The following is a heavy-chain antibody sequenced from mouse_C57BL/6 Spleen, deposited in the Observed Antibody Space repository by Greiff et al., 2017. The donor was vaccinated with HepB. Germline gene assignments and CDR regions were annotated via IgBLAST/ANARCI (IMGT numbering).Heavy chain of an antibody. Sequence: VQLKQSGPELVKPGASVKIPCKASGYTFTDYNMDWVKQSHGKSLEWIGDINPNNGGTIYNQKFKGKATLTVDKSSSTAYMELRSLTSEDTAVYYCARYYYGSSSRYFDVWGTGTTVTVSS. J-gene: IGHJ1*03. CDR2: INPNNGGT. V-gene: IGHV1-18*01. CDR1: GYTFTDYN. D-gene: IGHD1-1*01. CDR3: ARYYYGSSSRYFDV.